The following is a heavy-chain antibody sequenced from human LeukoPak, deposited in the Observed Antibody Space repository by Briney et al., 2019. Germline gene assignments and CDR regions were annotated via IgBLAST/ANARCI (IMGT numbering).Heavy chain of an antibody. CDR1: GFTFSSYG. V-gene: IGHV3-30*02. Sequence: GGSLRLSCAASGFTFSSYGMHWVRQAPGKGLEWVAFIRYDGSNKHYADSVKGRFTISRDNAKNSLYLQMNSLRAEDTAVYYCAKFSGYSYGGWFDYWGQGTLVTVSS. CDR3: AKFSGYSYGGWFDY. D-gene: IGHD5-18*01. J-gene: IGHJ4*02. CDR2: IRYDGSNK.